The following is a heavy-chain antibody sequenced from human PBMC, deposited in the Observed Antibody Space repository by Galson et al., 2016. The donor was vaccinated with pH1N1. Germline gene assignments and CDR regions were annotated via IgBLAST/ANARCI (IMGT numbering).Heavy chain of an antibody. Sequence: SVKVSCKASGYTFTSYAMNWVRQAPGQGLEWMGWINTNTGNPTYAQGFTGRFVFSLDTSVNTAYLQINSLKADDTAVYYCARETPSPSPTVLRYFDWSRGLSAFDMWGRGTLVTVSS. CDR1: GYTFTSYA. V-gene: IGHV7-4-1*02. D-gene: IGHD3-9*01. J-gene: IGHJ3*02. CDR2: INTNTGNP. CDR3: ARETPSPSPTVLRYFDWSRGLSAFDM.